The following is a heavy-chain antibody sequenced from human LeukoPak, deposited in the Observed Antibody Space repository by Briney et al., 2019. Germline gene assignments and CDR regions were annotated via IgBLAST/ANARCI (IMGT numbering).Heavy chain of an antibody. J-gene: IGHJ3*02. CDR3: ALSYPKTEIAFDI. CDR2: IYHSGSN. Sequence: SETLSLTCAVSGGSISSSNWWSWVRQPPGKGQERIGEIYHSGSNNYNPPLKSRATTSVDKSKNRFSLKLSSVTAADTAVYYCALSYPKTEIAFDIWGQGTMVTVSS. V-gene: IGHV4-4*02. D-gene: IGHD1-26*01. CDR1: GGSISSSNW.